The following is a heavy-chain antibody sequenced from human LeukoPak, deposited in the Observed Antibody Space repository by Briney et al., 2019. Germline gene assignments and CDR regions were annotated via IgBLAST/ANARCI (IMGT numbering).Heavy chain of an antibody. D-gene: IGHD4-23*01. CDR3: ARDDYGGNPRRYYYGMDV. CDR2: IIPIFGTA. CDR1: GGTFSSYA. Sequence: RASVKVSCKASGGTFSSYAISWVRQAPGQGLEWMGGIIPIFGTANYAQKFQGRVTITADESTSTAYMELSSLRSEDTAVYYCARDDYGGNPRRYYYGMDVWGQGTTVTASS. V-gene: IGHV1-69*13. J-gene: IGHJ6*02.